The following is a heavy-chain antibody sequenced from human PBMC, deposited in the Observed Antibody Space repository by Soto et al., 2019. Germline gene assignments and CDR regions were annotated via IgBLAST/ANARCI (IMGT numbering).Heavy chain of an antibody. D-gene: IGHD3-10*01. CDR3: GRAYGSGSYYNVSV. J-gene: IGHJ4*02. V-gene: IGHV4-59*01. CDR1: GGSISSYY. Sequence: PSETLSLTCTVSGGSISSYYWSWIRQPPGKGLEWIGYIYYSGSTNYNPSLKSRVTISVDTSKNQFSLKLSSVTAADTAVYYCGRAYGSGSYYNVSVWGQGTLVTVSS. CDR2: IYYSGST.